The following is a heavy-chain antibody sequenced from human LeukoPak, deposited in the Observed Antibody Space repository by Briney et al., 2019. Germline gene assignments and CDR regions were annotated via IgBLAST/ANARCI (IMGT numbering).Heavy chain of an antibody. CDR2: IFQSGRT. J-gene: IGHJ4*02. V-gene: IGHV4-4*02. D-gene: IGHD4-17*01. CDR1: GGSISSTHW. CDR3: ARVPAFYYGDYWTSSNYFDY. Sequence: SSETLSLTCAVSGGSISSTHWWSWVRQPPGKGLEWIGEIFQSGRTNYNPSLKSRVTISVDKSRNQFSLKLSSVTAADTAVYYCARVPAFYYGDYWTSSNYFDYWGQGTLVTVSS.